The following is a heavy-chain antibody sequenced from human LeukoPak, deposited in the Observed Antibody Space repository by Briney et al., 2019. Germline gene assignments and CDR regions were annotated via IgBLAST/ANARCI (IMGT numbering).Heavy chain of an antibody. CDR2: INNDGSDT. D-gene: IGHD6-19*01. Sequence: PGGSLRLSCATSGFTFSSFWMHWVRHAPGKGLVWVARINNDGSDTSYAASGKGRFTISRDNAKNTLYLQMNSLRAEDTAVYYCARDLYSSGVEYYFDYWGQGTLVTVSS. CDR1: GFTFSSFW. V-gene: IGHV3-74*01. J-gene: IGHJ4*02. CDR3: ARDLYSSGVEYYFDY.